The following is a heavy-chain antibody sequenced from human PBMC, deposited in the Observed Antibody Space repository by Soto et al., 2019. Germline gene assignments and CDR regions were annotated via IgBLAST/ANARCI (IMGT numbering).Heavy chain of an antibody. CDR3: ARYFYYGSGSSDV. V-gene: IGHV4-31*03. CDR2: IYYSGST. J-gene: IGHJ6*04. CDR1: GGSISSGGYY. D-gene: IGHD3-10*01. Sequence: SETLSLTCTVSGGSISSGGYYWSWIRQHPGKGLEWIGYIYYSGSTYYNPSLKSRVTISVDTSKNQFSLKLSSVTAADTAVYYCARYFYYGSGSSDVWGKGTTVTVSS.